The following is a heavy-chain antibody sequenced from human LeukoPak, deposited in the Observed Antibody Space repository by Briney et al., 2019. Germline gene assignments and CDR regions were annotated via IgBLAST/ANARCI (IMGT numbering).Heavy chain of an antibody. J-gene: IGHJ6*03. CDR2: IYSDGST. V-gene: IGHV3-53*01. Sequence: GGSLRLSCAASGFTVSSNYMSWVRQAPGKGLEWVSVIYSDGSTYYADSVRGRFTISRDNSKNTLYLQMNSLRAEDTAVYYCARDSGDGDYTPDMDVWGKGTTVTVSS. D-gene: IGHD2-21*02. CDR3: ARDSGDGDYTPDMDV. CDR1: GFTVSSNY.